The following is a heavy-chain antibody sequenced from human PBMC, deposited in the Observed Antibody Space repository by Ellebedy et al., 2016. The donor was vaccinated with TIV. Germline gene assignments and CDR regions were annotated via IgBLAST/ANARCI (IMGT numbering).Heavy chain of an antibody. J-gene: IGHJ4*02. CDR1: GFPFSNYA. V-gene: IGHV3-23*01. CDR3: AKLARTHQWYFDY. D-gene: IGHD2-15*01. CDR2: FFSYDGST. Sequence: GESLKISCAASGFPFSNYAMRWVRQAPGKGLEWVADFFSYDGSTHYADSVKRRFTISRDNSKNTLYLQMSSLRAADTAVYYCAKLARTHQWYFDYWGQGTLVTVSS.